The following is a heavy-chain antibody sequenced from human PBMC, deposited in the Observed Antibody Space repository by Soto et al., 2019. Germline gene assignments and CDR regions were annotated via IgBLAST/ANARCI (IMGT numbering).Heavy chain of an antibody. CDR2: IYHSGNT. V-gene: IGHV4-38-2*01. Sequence: PSETLSLTCAVSGYSISLGYYWGWIRQPPGKGLEWIGSIYHSGNTYYNPSLKSRVSISLDTSKNHFSLELTSVTAADTAVYYCARGPITTNPRFDPWGQGTLVTVSS. CDR1: GYSISLGYY. CDR3: ARGPITTNPRFDP. J-gene: IGHJ5*02. D-gene: IGHD3-22*01.